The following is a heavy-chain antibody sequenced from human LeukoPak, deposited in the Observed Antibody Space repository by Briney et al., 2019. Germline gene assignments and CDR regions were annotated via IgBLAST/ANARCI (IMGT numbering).Heavy chain of an antibody. Sequence: SETLSLTCTVSGGSISSGDYYWSWIRQPPGKGLEWIGYIYYSGSTYYNPSLKSRVTISVDTSKNQFSLKLSFVTAADTAVYYCVSLQSVTSLYPTGAFDIWGQGTMVTVSS. CDR3: VSLQSVTSLYPTGAFDI. V-gene: IGHV4-30-4*01. CDR2: IYYSGST. J-gene: IGHJ3*02. CDR1: GGSISSGDYY. D-gene: IGHD2-2*01.